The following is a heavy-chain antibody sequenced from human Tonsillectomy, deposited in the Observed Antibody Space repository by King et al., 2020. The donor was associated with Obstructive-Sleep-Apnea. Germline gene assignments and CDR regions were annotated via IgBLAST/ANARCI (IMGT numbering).Heavy chain of an antibody. V-gene: IGHV3-15*05. CDR3: VADFSGSCGREH. CDR2: IKTKNDGGTT. Sequence: VQLVESGGGLVKPGGSLRLSCAASGFTFSNGWMTWVRQAPGKGLEWLGRIKTKNDGGTTDDAASVKGRFIISRDDSKNTLYLQMNSLQIEDTAVYYCVADFSGSCGREHWGQGTLVTVSA. J-gene: IGHJ1*01. D-gene: IGHD2-21*01. CDR1: GFTFSNGW.